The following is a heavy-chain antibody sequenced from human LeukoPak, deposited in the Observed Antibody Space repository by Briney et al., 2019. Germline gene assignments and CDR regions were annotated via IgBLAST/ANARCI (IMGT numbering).Heavy chain of an antibody. Sequence: ASVKVSCKASGYTFTSYGISWVRQAPGQGLEWMGWVSAYNGNTNYAQKLQGRVTMTTDTSTSTAYMELRSLRSDDTAVYYCARPRDSSSWTRYYFDYWGQGTLVTVSS. CDR1: GYTFTSYG. J-gene: IGHJ4*02. CDR2: VSAYNGNT. V-gene: IGHV1-18*01. CDR3: ARPRDSSSWTRYYFDY. D-gene: IGHD6-13*01.